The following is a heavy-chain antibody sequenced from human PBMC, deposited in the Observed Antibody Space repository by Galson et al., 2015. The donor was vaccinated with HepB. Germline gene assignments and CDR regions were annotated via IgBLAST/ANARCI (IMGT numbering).Heavy chain of an antibody. D-gene: IGHD6-13*01. CDR3: GKVTDGYSSSPSSDP. V-gene: IGHV3-64D*06. CDR2: ISSNGGST. J-gene: IGHJ5*02. CDR1: GFTFSSYA. Sequence: SLRLSCAASGFTFSSYAMNWVRQAPGKGLEYVSAISSNGGSTYYADSATGRFTISSDNSKNTLYLQMRSLRAEDTAYYYCGKVTDGYSSSPSSDPWGQGTLVTVSS.